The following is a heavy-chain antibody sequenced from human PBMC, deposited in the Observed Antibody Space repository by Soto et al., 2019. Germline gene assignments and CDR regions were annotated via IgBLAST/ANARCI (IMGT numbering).Heavy chain of an antibody. CDR1: GGSFSGYY. J-gene: IGHJ4*02. CDR3: ARPWDDGYDLDY. Sequence: SETLSLTCAVYGGSFSGYYWSWIRQPPGKGLEWIGEINHSGSTNYNPSLKSRVTISVDTSKNQFSLKLSSVTAADTAVYYCARPWDDGYDLDYWGQGTLVTVSS. D-gene: IGHD5-12*01. V-gene: IGHV4-34*01. CDR2: INHSGST.